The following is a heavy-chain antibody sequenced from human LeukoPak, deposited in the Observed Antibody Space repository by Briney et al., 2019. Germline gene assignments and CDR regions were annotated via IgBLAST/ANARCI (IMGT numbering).Heavy chain of an antibody. D-gene: IGHD4-17*01. CDR3: ATVKYDYGDPVGWFDP. CDR1: GFTFSASA. J-gene: IGHJ5*02. CDR2: ILSTGTT. V-gene: IGHV3-23*01. Sequence: GGSLRLSCAASGFTFSASAMTWVRQAPGKGLEWVSHILSTGTTYYAASVRGRFTISRDNSKNTLYLLMTSRRADDTAVYYCATVKYDYGDPVGWFDPWGQGTLVTVSS.